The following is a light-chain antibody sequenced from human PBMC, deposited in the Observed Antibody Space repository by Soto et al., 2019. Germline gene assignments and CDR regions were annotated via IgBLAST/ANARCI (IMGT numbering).Light chain of an antibody. J-gene: IGKJ1*01. CDR2: GAS. CDR3: LQTYNLPRT. V-gene: IGKV1-39*01. Sequence: DIQMPQSPSSLSASVGDRVTITCRASLTIGDSLSWFQQKAGKPPTLLIYGASALQSGVPARFSGSGSGTDFTLTISNMQREDFATYYCLQTYNLPRTFGQGTKVDI. CDR1: LTIGDS.